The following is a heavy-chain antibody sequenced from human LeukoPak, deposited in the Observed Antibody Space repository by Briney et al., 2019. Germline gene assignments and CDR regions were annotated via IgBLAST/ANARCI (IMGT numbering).Heavy chain of an antibody. J-gene: IGHJ3*02. D-gene: IGHD4-17*01. CDR3: ASYGRGAFDI. CDR1: GGSISSYY. Sequence: RASETLSLTCTVSGGSISSYYWSWIRQPAGKGLEWIGRIYTSGSTNYNPSLKGRVTMSVDTSKNQFSLKLSSVTAADTAVYYCASYGRGAFDIWGQGTMVTVSS. V-gene: IGHV4-4*07. CDR2: IYTSGST.